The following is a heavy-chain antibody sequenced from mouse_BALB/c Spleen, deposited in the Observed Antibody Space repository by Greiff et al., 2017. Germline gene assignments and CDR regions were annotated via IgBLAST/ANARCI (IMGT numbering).Heavy chain of an antibody. D-gene: IGHD1-1*01. V-gene: IGHV3-6*02. CDR3: ASYYYGSSYGY. CDR1: GYSITSGYY. J-gene: IGHJ2*01. Sequence: EVKLMESGPGLVKPSQSLSLTCSVTGYSITSGYYWNWIRQFPGNKLEWMGYISYDGSNNYNPSLKNRISITRDTSKNQFFLKLNSVTTEDTATYYCASYYYGSSYGYWGQGTTLTVSS. CDR2: ISYDGSN.